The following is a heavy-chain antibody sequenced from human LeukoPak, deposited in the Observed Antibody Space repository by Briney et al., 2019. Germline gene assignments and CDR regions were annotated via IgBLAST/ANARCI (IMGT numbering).Heavy chain of an antibody. V-gene: IGHV4-39*07. CDR3: ARVGGVVVPAAIRGPYNWFDP. D-gene: IGHD2-2*02. CDR2: IYYSGST. CDR1: GGSISSSSYY. Sequence: SETLSRTCTVSGGSISSSSYYWGWIRQPPGKGLEWIGSIYYSGSTYYNPSLKSRVTISVDTSKNQFSLKLSSVTAADTAVYYCARVGGVVVPAAIRGPYNWFDPWGQGTLVTVSS. J-gene: IGHJ5*02.